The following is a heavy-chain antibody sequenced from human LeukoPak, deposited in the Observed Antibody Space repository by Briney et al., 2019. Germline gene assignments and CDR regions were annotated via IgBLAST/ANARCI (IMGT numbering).Heavy chain of an antibody. CDR1: GYTFTNYD. D-gene: IGHD2-8*01. Sequence: ASVKVSCKASGYTFTNYDINWVRQATGQGLEWMGWMNPNSGNTGYAQKFQDRVTMTRNTSISTAYMELSSLRSEDTAVYYCARGQLWFMFDYWGQGTLVTVSS. CDR2: MNPNSGNT. V-gene: IGHV1-8*01. J-gene: IGHJ4*02. CDR3: ARGQLWFMFDY.